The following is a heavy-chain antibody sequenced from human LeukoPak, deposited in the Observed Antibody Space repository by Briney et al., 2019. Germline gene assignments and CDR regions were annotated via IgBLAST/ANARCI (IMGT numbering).Heavy chain of an antibody. Sequence: GESLKISCKGSGYSFTSNWIGWVRQMPGKGLEWMGIIYPGDSDTRYRPSFQGQVTISADKSISTAYLQWSSRKASNTVMYYCARHVGEYSRSPFDCWGQGTLVTVSS. CDR3: ARHVGEYSRSPFDC. V-gene: IGHV5-51*01. D-gene: IGHD6-6*01. CDR1: GYSFTSNW. J-gene: IGHJ5*01. CDR2: IYPGDSDT.